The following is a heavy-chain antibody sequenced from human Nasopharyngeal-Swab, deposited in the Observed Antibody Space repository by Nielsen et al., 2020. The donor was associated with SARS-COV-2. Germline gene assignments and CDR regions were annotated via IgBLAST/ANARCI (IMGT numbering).Heavy chain of an antibody. J-gene: IGHJ4*02. CDR3: ARQLRIVVVVAANPAGVDY. Sequence: VRQMPGKGLEWIGSIYYSGSTYYNPSLKRRVTISVDTSKNQFSLKLSSVTAADTAVYYCARQLRIVVVVAANPAGVDYWGQGTLVTVSS. V-gene: IGHV4-39*01. CDR2: IYYSGST. D-gene: IGHD2-15*01.